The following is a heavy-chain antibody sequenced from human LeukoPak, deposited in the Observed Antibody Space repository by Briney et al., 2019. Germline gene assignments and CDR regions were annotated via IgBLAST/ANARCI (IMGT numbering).Heavy chain of an antibody. Sequence: GGSLRLSCAASGFTFSSYAMHWVRQAPGKGLEWVAVISYDGSKKYYADSVKGRFTISRDNSKNTLYLQMNGLRAEDTAVYYCARDHYSGSYYVGDYWGQGTLVTVSS. CDR1: GFTFSSYA. D-gene: IGHD1-26*01. CDR3: ARDHYSGSYYVGDY. J-gene: IGHJ4*02. CDR2: ISYDGSKK. V-gene: IGHV3-30*04.